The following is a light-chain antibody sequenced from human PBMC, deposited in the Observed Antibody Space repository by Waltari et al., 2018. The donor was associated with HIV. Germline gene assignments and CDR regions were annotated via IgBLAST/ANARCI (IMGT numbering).Light chain of an antibody. V-gene: IGLV1-47*01. CDR3: AAWDDILSGLA. CDR1: SANIGNT. Sequence: QSVLTQPPSASGAPGQRVTISCSGSSANIGNTVYWDQQLPGTAPKVLLFRDNPRPSGVPDRFAGSRSGASASPDVSGLRSEDEANYICAAWDDILSGLAFGGGTKLTVL. J-gene: IGLJ3*02. CDR2: RDN.